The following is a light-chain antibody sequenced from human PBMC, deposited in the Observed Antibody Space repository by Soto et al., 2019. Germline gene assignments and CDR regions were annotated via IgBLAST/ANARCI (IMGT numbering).Light chain of an antibody. J-gene: IGLJ2*01. CDR3: QSYDSSRSGNVV. V-gene: IGLV1-40*01. CDR2: GNS. Sequence: QSVLTQPPSVSGAPGQRVTISCTGSSSNIGAGYDVHWYQQLPGTAPKLLIYGNSNRPSGVPDRFSGSKSGTSAFLAITGLQAEDEAYYYCQSYDSSRSGNVVFGGGTKLTVL. CDR1: SSNIGAGYD.